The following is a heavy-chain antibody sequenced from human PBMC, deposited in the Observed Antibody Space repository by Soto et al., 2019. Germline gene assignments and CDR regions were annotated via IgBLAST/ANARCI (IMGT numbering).Heavy chain of an antibody. Sequence: ESLKISCKGSGYSFTSYWIGWVRQMPGKGLEWMGIIYPGDSDTRYSPSFQGQVTISADKSISTAYLQWSSLKASDTAMYYCARRFRYCSGGSCYLDAFDIWGQGTMVTVSS. J-gene: IGHJ3*02. CDR2: IYPGDSDT. D-gene: IGHD2-15*01. CDR1: GYSFTSYW. V-gene: IGHV5-51*01. CDR3: ARRFRYCSGGSCYLDAFDI.